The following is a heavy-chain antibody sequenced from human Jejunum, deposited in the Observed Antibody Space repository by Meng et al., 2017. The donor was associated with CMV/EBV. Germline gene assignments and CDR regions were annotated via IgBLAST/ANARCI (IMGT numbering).Heavy chain of an antibody. D-gene: IGHD1-26*01. V-gene: IGHV4-4*07. J-gene: IGHJ5*02. CDR3: ARESGSYYWFDP. Sequence: QVLLQESGPGLVKSSETLSLTCFVSAGPISGYYWSWIRQPAGKGLEWIGRIYTSGSTHYNPSLKSRLTMSVDLAKNQISLKLSSVPAADTAVYYCARESGSYYWFDPWGQGTLVT. CDR1: AGPISGYY. CDR2: IYTSGST.